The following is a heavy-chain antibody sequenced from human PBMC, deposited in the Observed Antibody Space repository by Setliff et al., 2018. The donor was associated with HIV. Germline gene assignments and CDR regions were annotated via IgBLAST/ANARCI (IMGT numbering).Heavy chain of an antibody. CDR1: GFTFSDYY. CDR2: ITGSSSYT. CDR3: AKGYYGSGTFRYYYYYGMDV. J-gene: IGHJ6*02. D-gene: IGHD3-10*01. Sequence: GGSLRLSCAASGFTFSDYYMSWIRQAPGRGLEWVSYITGSSSYTNYADSVKGRFTISRDNAKNTLYLQMNSLRAEDTAVYYCAKGYYGSGTFRYYYYYGMDVWGQGTTVTVSS. V-gene: IGHV3-11*03.